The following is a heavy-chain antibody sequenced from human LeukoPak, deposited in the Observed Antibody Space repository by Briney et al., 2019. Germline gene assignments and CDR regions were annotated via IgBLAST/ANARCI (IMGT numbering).Heavy chain of an antibody. D-gene: IGHD5-18*01. CDR1: GFTFSSYW. CDR2: INSDGSTT. V-gene: IGHV3-74*01. CDR3: ARDRGYIYGYAFDY. Sequence: GGSLRLSCAASGFTFSSYWMHWVRQDPGKGLVWVSRINSDGSTTTYADSVKGRFTISRDNAKNTLYLQTNSLRAEDTAVYYCARDRGYIYGYAFDYWGQGTLVTVSS. J-gene: IGHJ4*02.